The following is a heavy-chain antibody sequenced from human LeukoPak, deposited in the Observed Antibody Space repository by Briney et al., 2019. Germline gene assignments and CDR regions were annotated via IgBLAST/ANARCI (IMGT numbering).Heavy chain of an antibody. V-gene: IGHV3-23*01. J-gene: IGHJ4*02. CDR1: GFTFSSYA. Sequence: GGSLRLSCAASGFTFSSYAMTWVRQASGKGLEWVSAIRGSGTGTYYADSVKGRFTISRDNSKNTVYLHMNSLRAEDTAKYYCARHNGAAAGVPYYFDSWGLGTLVTVSS. CDR2: IRGSGTGT. D-gene: IGHD6-13*01. CDR3: ARHNGAAAGVPYYFDS.